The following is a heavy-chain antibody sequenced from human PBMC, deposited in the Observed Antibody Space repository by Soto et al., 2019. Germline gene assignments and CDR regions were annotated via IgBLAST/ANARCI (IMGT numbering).Heavy chain of an antibody. Sequence: ALETLSLTCTVSCGSVSNGSYYWTWMRQPPGKGLEWIGYINYSGSTSYNPSLKGRVAISVDTSKKQFSLKVSSVTAADTAVYYCARDGDPSGYYYFDYWGQGTLVTVSS. CDR2: INYSGST. J-gene: IGHJ4*02. CDR1: CGSVSNGSYY. CDR3: ARDGDPSGYYYFDY. V-gene: IGHV4-61*01. D-gene: IGHD3-22*01.